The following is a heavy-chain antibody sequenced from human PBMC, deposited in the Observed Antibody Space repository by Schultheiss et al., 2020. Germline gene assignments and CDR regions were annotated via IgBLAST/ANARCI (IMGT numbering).Heavy chain of an antibody. CDR3: ARGGVYGDHYYYYYGMDV. J-gene: IGHJ6*02. V-gene: IGHV4-59*11. Sequence: SQTLSLTCAVYGGSFSDHYWSWIRQPPGKGLEWIGYIYYSGSTNYNPSLKSRVTISVDTSKNQFSLKLSSVTAADTAVYYCARGGVYGDHYYYYYGMDVWGQGTTVTLSS. CDR1: GGSFSDHY. D-gene: IGHD4-17*01. CDR2: IYYSGST.